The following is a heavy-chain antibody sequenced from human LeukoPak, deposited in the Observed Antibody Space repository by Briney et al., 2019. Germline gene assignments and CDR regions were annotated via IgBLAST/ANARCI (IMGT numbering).Heavy chain of an antibody. Sequence: PGGSLRLSCAASGFMFEDYAMPWVRQVPGKGLEWVSGISWNSGSVGYTDSVKGRFTISRDNAKNSLYLQMNSLRAEDTALYYCAKDIRSYRGGSFDYWGQGTLVTVSS. J-gene: IGHJ4*02. CDR2: ISWNSGSV. CDR1: GFMFEDYA. V-gene: IGHV3-9*01. D-gene: IGHD3-10*01. CDR3: AKDIRSYRGGSFDY.